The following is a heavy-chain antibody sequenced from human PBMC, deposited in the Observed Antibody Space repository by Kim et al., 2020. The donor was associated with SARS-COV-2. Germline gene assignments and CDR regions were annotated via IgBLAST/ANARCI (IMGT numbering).Heavy chain of an antibody. CDR1: GYSFTSYW. V-gene: IGHV5-51*01. J-gene: IGHJ5*02. CDR3: ARHDPRGEWELGFDP. Sequence: GESLKISCKGSGYSFTSYWIGWVRQMPGKGLEWMGIIYPGDSDTRYSPSFQGQVTISADKSISTAYLQWSSLKASDTAMYYCARHDPRGEWELGFDPWGQGTLVTVSS. CDR2: IYPGDSDT. D-gene: IGHD1-26*01.